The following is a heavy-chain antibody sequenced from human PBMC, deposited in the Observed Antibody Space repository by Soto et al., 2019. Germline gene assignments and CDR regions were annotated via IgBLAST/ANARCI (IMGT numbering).Heavy chain of an antibody. CDR2: INAGNGNT. Sequence: QVQLVQSGAEVKKPGASVKVSCKASGYTFTSYAMHWVRQAPGQRLEWMGWINAGNGNTKYSQKFQGRVTIIRDTVASTAYMELSSLRSEDTAVYYCASRQVVAGTNDYYYGMDVWGQGTTVTVSS. CDR1: GYTFTSYA. D-gene: IGHD6-19*01. V-gene: IGHV1-3*01. CDR3: ASRQVVAGTNDYYYGMDV. J-gene: IGHJ6*02.